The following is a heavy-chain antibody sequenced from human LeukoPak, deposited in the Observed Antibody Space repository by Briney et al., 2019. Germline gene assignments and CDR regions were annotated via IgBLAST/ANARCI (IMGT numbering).Heavy chain of an antibody. D-gene: IGHD2/OR15-2a*01. CDR2: ISGSGVTT. CDR1: GFTFSSYA. CDR3: AKVQSFRYFDL. J-gene: IGHJ2*01. V-gene: IGHV3-23*01. Sequence: PGESLRLSCIASGFTFSSYAMGWVRQAPGKGLDWVSAISGSGVTTHYAGSVQGRFTISRDNSKNTLYLQMNSLRAEDTAVYYCAKVQSFRYFDLWGRGTLVTVSS.